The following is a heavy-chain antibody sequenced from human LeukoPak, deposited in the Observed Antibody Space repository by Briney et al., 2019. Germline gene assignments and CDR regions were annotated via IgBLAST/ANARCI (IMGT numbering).Heavy chain of an antibody. V-gene: IGHV4-59*08. CDR2: MYNSGTT. CDR3: AGRDGEI. D-gene: IGHD3-3*01. Sequence: SETLSFTCTVSGGSISSYHWTWIRQRPEKGLEWIGYMYNSGTTNYNPSLKSRVTTSLDTSKNEVSLKLNSVTAADTAVYYCAGRDGEIRGQRTKGNVSS. CDR1: GGSISSYH. J-gene: IGHJ3*02.